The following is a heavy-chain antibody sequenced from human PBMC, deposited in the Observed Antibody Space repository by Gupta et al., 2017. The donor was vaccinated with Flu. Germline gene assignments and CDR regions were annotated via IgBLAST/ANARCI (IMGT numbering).Heavy chain of an antibody. J-gene: IGHJ4*02. CDR1: GGSISSSSYY. CDR2: IYYSGST. V-gene: IGHV4-39*01. D-gene: IGHD5-18*01. Sequence: QLQLQESGPGLVKPSETLSLTCTVSGGSISSSSYYWGWIRQPPGKGLEWIGSIYYSGSTYYNPSLKSRVTISVDTSKNQFSLKLSSVTAADTAVYYCARHFRPGPFEYSYGYEQSHWGQGTLVTVSS. CDR3: ARHFRPGPFEYSYGYEQSH.